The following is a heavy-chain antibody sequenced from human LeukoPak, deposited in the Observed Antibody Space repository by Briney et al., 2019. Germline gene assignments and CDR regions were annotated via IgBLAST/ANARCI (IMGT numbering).Heavy chain of an antibody. CDR3: ARVLVGATTNYFDY. D-gene: IGHD1-26*01. J-gene: IGHJ4*02. Sequence: ASVKVSCKATGYTFTSYGISWVRQAPGQGLEWMGWISAYNGNTNYAQKLQGRVTMTTDTSTSTAYMELRSLRSDDTAVYYCARVLVGATTNYFDYWGQGTLVTVSS. CDR2: ISAYNGNT. V-gene: IGHV1-18*01. CDR1: GYTFTSYG.